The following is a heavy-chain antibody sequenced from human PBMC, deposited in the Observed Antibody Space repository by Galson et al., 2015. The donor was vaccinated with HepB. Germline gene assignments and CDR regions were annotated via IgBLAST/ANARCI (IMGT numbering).Heavy chain of an antibody. V-gene: IGHV1-46*03. Sequence: SVKVSCKASGYTSTSYYMHWVRQAPGQGLEWMGIINPSGGSTSYAQKFQGRVTMTRDTSTSTVYMELSSLRSEDTAVYYCARDPPREGCSSTSCYNYYYYGMDVWGQGTTVTVSS. CDR3: ARDPPREGCSSTSCYNYYYYGMDV. CDR1: GYTSTSYY. CDR2: INPSGGST. J-gene: IGHJ6*02. D-gene: IGHD2-2*02.